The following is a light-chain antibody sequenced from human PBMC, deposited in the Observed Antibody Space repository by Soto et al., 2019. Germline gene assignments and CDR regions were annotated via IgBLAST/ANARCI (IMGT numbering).Light chain of an antibody. CDR1: QSVSNNY. J-gene: IGKJ4*01. CDR2: GAS. V-gene: IGKV3-11*01. CDR3: QQRSNWPPVT. Sequence: EIVLTRSPGTLSLSPWERATLSCRASQSVSNNYLAWYQQKPGQAPRLLIYGASNRATGIPARFSGSGSGTDFTLTISSLDPEDFAVYYCQQRSNWPPVTFGGGTKVDI.